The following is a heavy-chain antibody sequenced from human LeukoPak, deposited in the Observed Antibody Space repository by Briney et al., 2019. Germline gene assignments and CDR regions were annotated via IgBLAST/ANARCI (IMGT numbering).Heavy chain of an antibody. CDR1: GFTFSSYW. J-gene: IGHJ4*02. CDR2: IKQDGSEK. V-gene: IGHV3-7*01. Sequence: GGSLRLSCSASGFTFSSYWMSWVRQAPGKGLEWVANIKQDGSEKYYVDSVKGRFTISRDNAKNSLYLQMNSLRAEDTAVYYCARTRITMMVGWASRFDYWGQGSLVTVSS. CDR3: ARTRITMMVGWASRFDY. D-gene: IGHD3-22*01.